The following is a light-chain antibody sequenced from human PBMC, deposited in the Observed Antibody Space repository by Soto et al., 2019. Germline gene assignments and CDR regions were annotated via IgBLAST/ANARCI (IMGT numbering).Light chain of an antibody. Sequence: DSQMTQSPSTLSASVGDTVAXXXRASQSVSGWLAWYQQKPGEAPKLLIYDASALPRGVPSRFSGSGSGTDFALTISSLQPEDFATYYCQQTYNTPWTFGQGTKVDIK. CDR2: DAS. J-gene: IGKJ1*01. CDR1: QSVSGW. V-gene: IGKV1-39*01. CDR3: QQTYNTPWT.